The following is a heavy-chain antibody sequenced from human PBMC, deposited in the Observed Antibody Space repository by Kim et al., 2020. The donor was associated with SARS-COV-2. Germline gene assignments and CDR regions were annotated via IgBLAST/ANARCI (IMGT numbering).Heavy chain of an antibody. D-gene: IGHD6-13*01. Sequence: SETLSLTCAVYGGSFSGYYWSWIRQPPGKGLEWIGEINHSGSTNYNPSLKSRVTISVDTSKNQFSLKLSSVTAADTAVYYCARVPGSSWYRDYFDYWGQGTLVTVSS. J-gene: IGHJ4*02. CDR1: GGSFSGYY. CDR2: INHSGST. V-gene: IGHV4-34*01. CDR3: ARVPGSSWYRDYFDY.